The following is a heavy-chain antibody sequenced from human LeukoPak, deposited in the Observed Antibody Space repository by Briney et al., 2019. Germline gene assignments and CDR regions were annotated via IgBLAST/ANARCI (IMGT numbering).Heavy chain of an antibody. Sequence: GGSLRLSCAVSGITLSNYGMSWVRQAPGKGLEWVAGISGSAGGTYYADSVKGRFTISRDNAKNTLYLQLNNLRAEDTALYFCAKRGVVIRVILVGFYKEAYYFDSWGQGALVTVSS. V-gene: IGHV3-23*01. CDR2: ISGSAGGT. J-gene: IGHJ4*02. CDR1: GITLSNYG. CDR3: AKRGVVIRVILVGFYKEAYYFDS. D-gene: IGHD3-22*01.